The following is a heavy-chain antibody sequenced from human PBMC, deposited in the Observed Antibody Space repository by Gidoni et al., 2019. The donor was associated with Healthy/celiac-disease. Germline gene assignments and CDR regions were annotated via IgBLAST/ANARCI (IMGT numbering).Heavy chain of an antibody. CDR2: ISYDGSNK. D-gene: IGHD3-10*01. CDR1: GVTFSSYA. CDR3: ARSYGSGKKAFDI. Sequence: QVQLVESGGGVVQPGRSLRLSCAASGVTFSSYAMHWVRQAPGKGLEWVAVISYDGSNKYYADSVKGRFTISRDNSKNTLYLQMNSLRAEDTAVYYCARSYGSGKKAFDIWGQGTMVTVSS. J-gene: IGHJ3*02. V-gene: IGHV3-30*04.